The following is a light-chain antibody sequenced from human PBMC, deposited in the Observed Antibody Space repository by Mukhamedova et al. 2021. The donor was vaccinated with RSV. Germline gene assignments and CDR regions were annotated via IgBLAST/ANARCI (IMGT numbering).Light chain of an antibody. Sequence: TFLAWYQERTGQAPRVLIYGISTRASGVRVRLRGRGYGKEFTLTISGLQAEDFAGYYCQEYSDWPFMFGGGTKV. V-gene: IGKV3-15*01. CDR2: GIS. CDR3: QEYSDWPFM. CDR1: TF. J-gene: IGKJ4*02.